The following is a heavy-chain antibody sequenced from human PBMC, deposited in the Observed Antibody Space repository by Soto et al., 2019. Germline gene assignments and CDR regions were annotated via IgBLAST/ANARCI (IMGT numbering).Heavy chain of an antibody. J-gene: IGHJ4*02. CDR2: ISYDGSNK. CDR1: GFTFSSYG. Sequence: LRLSYAASGFTFSSYGIHWVRQAPGKGLEWVAVISYDGSNKYYADSVKGRFTISRDNSKNTLYLQMNSLRAEDTAVYYCAKDRLAYYDSSGTDYWGQGTLVTVSS. V-gene: IGHV3-30*18. D-gene: IGHD3-22*01. CDR3: AKDRLAYYDSSGTDY.